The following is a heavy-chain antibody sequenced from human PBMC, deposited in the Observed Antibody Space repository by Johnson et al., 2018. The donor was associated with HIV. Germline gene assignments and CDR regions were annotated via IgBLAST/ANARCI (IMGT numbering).Heavy chain of an antibody. CDR3: ARACRDGYTCDAFDI. V-gene: IGHV3-9*01. D-gene: IGHD5-24*01. CDR1: GFTFDDFA. CDR2: ITWNSDNI. J-gene: IGHJ3*02. Sequence: VQLVESGGGMVQPGRSLRLSCAASGFTFDDFAMRWVRQGPGKGLEWVSSITWNSDNIAYADSVKGRFTISRDNAKNSLYLQMNSLRAEDTAVYYCARACRDGYTCDAFDIWGQGTMVTVSS.